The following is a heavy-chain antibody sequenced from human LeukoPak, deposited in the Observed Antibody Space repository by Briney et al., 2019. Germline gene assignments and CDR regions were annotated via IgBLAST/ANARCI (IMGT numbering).Heavy chain of an antibody. CDR3: ARDVVQGSTDAFDI. Sequence: GGSLRLSCAASGFTFSSYGMSWVRQAPGKGLEWVSVIYSGGSTYYADSVKGRFTISRDNSKNTLYLQMNSLRAEDTAVYYCARDVVQGSTDAFDIWGQGTMVTVSS. D-gene: IGHD1-26*01. CDR1: GFTFSSYG. J-gene: IGHJ3*02. V-gene: IGHV3-66*01. CDR2: IYSGGST.